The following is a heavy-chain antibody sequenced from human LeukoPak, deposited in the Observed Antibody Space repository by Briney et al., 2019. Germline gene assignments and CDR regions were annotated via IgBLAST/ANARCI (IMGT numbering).Heavy chain of an antibody. Sequence: GGSLRLSCAASGFTFSSYAMHWVRQARGKGLEWGAVISYDGSNKYYADSVKGRFTISRDNSKNTLYLQMNSLRAEDTAVYYCARGPYSGSYYFDYWGQGTLVTVSS. D-gene: IGHD1-26*01. CDR3: ARGPYSGSYYFDY. CDR1: GFTFSSYA. CDR2: ISYDGSNK. J-gene: IGHJ4*02. V-gene: IGHV3-30-3*01.